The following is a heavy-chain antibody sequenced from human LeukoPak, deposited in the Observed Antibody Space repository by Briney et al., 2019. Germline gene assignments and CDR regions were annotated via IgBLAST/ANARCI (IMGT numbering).Heavy chain of an antibody. CDR1: GFTFSSYW. CDR2: IKQDESEK. V-gene: IGHV3-7*01. Sequence: GGSLRLSCAASGFTFSSYWMSWVRQAPGKGLEWVANIKQDESEKYYVDSVKGRFTISRDNAKNSLYLQMNSLTAEDTAVYYCARGEERRPAVTTFRWARKPFDFWGQGTLVTVSS. D-gene: IGHD4-17*01. CDR3: ARGEERRPAVTTFRWARKPFDF. J-gene: IGHJ4*02.